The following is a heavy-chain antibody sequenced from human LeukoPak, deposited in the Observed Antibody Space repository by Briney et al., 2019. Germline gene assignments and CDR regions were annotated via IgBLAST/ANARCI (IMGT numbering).Heavy chain of an antibody. CDR3: ARFGGTGYYMDV. J-gene: IGHJ6*03. V-gene: IGHV3-21*01. CDR2: ISSSSTYI. Sequence: PGGSLRLSCAASGFTFRSYSLNWVRQAPGKGLEWVSSISSSSTYISYADSLKGRFTISRDNAKNSLYLEMNSLRAEDTAVYYCARFGGTGYYMDVWGTGTTVTVSS. D-gene: IGHD2-15*01. CDR1: GFTFRSYS.